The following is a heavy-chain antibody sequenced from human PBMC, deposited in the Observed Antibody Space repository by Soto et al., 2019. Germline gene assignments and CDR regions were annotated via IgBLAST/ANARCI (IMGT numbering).Heavy chain of an antibody. CDR3: EGHYARRS. CDR1: EERFSSYT. Sequence: GWALRLSCSASEERFSSYTMSCVPLAPGTGLEWVSAISGSGGSTCYADSVKGRCTISRDNSKNTLYLQMNSLRAEDTAVYYCEGHYARRSWGQGTLVTVSS. J-gene: IGHJ4*01. D-gene: IGHD2-2*01. V-gene: IGHV3-23*01. CDR2: ISGSGGST.